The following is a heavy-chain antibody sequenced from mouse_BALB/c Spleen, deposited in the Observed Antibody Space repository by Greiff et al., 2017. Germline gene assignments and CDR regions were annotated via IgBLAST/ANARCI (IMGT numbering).Heavy chain of an antibody. V-gene: IGHV1S26*01. J-gene: IGHJ2*01. CDR2: INPSTGYT. CDR1: GYAFSSSW. CDR3: ARSTDYMNY. Sequence: VQLQQSGPELVKPGASVKISCKASGYAFSSSWMNWVKQRPGQGLEWIGYINPSTGYTEYNQKFKDKATLTADKSSSTAYMQLSSLTSEDSAVYYCARSTDYMNYWGQGTTLTVSS. D-gene: IGHD2-1*01.